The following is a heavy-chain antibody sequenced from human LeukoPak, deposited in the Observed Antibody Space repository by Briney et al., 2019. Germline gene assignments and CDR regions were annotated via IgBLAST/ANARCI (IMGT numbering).Heavy chain of an antibody. V-gene: IGHV3-30*02. D-gene: IGHD6-13*01. CDR2: IRYDGSNK. J-gene: IGHJ5*02. Sequence: GGSLRLSCAASGFTFSSYDMHWVRQAPGKWLGWVAFIRYDGSNKYYADSVKGRFTISRDNSKNTLCLQMSSLRSEDTAVYYCARGGWQQLATEELLPPRLNWFDPWGQGTLVTVSS. CDR1: GFTFSSYD. CDR3: ARGGWQQLATEELLPPRLNWFDP.